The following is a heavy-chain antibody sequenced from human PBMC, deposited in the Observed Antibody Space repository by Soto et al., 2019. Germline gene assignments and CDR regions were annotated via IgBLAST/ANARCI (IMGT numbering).Heavy chain of an antibody. Sequence: SETLSLTCAVYGGSLRGYYWSWIRQPPGMALGWIGEINHSGSTNYNPSLKSRVTISVDTSRNHISLKVMSVFVADTAMFYCARGSAVADPFDYWGQGTQVTVSS. CDR3: ARGSAVADPFDY. CDR1: GGSLRGYY. J-gene: IGHJ4*02. D-gene: IGHD6-19*01. V-gene: IGHV4-34*01. CDR2: INHSGST.